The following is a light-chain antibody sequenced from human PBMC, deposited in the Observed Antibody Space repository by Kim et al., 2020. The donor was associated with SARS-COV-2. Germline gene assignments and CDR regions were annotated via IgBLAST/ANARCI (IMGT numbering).Light chain of an antibody. CDR2: DND. J-gene: IGLJ1*01. CDR3: GAWDSSLDAYV. V-gene: IGLV1-51*01. CDR1: NSNIGNNY. Sequence: QSVLTQPPSVSAAPGQRVTISCSGSNSNIGNNYVSWYQQLPGTAPKLLIYDNDKRPSGIPDRFSGSKSGTSATLGITGLQTGDEADYHCGAWDSSLDAYVFGTGTQLTVL.